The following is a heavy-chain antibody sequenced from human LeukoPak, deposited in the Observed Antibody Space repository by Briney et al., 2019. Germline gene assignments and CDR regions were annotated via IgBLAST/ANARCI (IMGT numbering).Heavy chain of an antibody. CDR3: AKAVAGTTIFLDY. Sequence: GGSLRLSCAASGFIVSSNYISWVRQAPGKGLEWVSVIYIGGSTYYADSVEGRFTISRDNSKNMVYLRMTSLRAEDTAVYYCAKAVAGTTIFLDYWGQGTLVTVSS. CDR1: GFIVSSNY. V-gene: IGHV3-66*01. J-gene: IGHJ4*02. D-gene: IGHD1-7*01. CDR2: IYIGGST.